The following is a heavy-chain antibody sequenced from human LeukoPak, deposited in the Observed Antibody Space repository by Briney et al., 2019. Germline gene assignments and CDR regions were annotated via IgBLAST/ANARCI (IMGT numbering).Heavy chain of an antibody. CDR3: ARWAQGTRSWYWDY. D-gene: IGHD6-13*01. J-gene: IGHJ4*02. CDR1: GYTFTIYG. V-gene: IGHV1-18*01. Sequence: SVKVACKASGYTFTIYGISGVRQAPGQGVQCRVWISAYNGNTNYAQKLQGRVNMTTDTSTSTAYMELRSLRSADTAVYYCARWAQGTRSWYWDYWGQGTLVTVSS. CDR2: ISAYNGNT.